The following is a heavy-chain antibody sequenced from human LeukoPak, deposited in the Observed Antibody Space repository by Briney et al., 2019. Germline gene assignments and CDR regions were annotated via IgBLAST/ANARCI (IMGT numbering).Heavy chain of an antibody. V-gene: IGHV3-23*01. J-gene: IGHJ4*02. CDR1: GFTFSSYA. CDR2: ITGSGDDT. D-gene: IGHD6-19*01. Sequence: PGGSLRLSCAASGFTFSSYAMSWVRQAPGKGLEWVSDITGSGDDTDYADSVKGRFTVSRDNSRDTLYLQMNSLRAEDTAVYYCARTLDSSGWYFPFDYWGQGTLVTVSS. CDR3: ARTLDSSGWYFPFDY.